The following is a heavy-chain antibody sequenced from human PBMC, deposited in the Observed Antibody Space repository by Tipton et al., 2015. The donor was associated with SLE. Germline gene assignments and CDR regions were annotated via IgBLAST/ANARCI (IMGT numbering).Heavy chain of an antibody. CDR2: ISWNSGSI. V-gene: IGHV3-9*01. Sequence: SLRLSCAASGFTFDDYAMRWVRQAPGKGLEWVSGISWNSGSIGYADSVKGRFTISRDNAKNSLYLQMNSLRAEDTALYYCAKDMKASYCGGDCPWAFDIWGQGTMVTVSS. D-gene: IGHD2-21*01. CDR3: AKDMKASYCGGDCPWAFDI. CDR1: GFTFDDYA. J-gene: IGHJ3*02.